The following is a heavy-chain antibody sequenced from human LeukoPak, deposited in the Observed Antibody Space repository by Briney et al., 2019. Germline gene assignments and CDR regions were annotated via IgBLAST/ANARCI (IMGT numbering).Heavy chain of an antibody. V-gene: IGHV3-9*01. J-gene: IGHJ4*02. CDR2: ISWNSGSI. CDR1: GFTFDDYA. CDR3: AKALEGAVAVVYFDY. D-gene: IGHD6-19*01. Sequence: GRSLRLSCAASGFTFDDYAMHWVRQAPGKGLEWVSGISWNSGSIGYADSVKGRFTISRDNAKNSLYLQMNSLRAEDTALYYCAKALEGAVAVVYFDYWGQGTLVTVSS.